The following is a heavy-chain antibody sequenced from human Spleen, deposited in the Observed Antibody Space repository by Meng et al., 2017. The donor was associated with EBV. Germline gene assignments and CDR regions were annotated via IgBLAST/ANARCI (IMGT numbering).Heavy chain of an antibody. J-gene: IGHJ4*02. D-gene: IGHD1-26*01. CDR2: INQSGSI. CDR1: GGSFSSYY. CDR3: ARGPYYE. V-gene: IGHV4-34*01. Sequence: QVPLQQWGAGMLKPSETLSLTCAGSGGSFSSYYWSWIRQPPGKGLEWIGEINQSGSIYYNPSLMGRVTISGDTSRNQFSLKLISVTAADTAVYYCARGPYYEWGQGTLVTVSS.